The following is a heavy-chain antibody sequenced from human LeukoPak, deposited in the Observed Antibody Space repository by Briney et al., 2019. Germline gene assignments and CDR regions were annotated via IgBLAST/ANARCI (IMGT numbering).Heavy chain of an antibody. D-gene: IGHD1-26*01. CDR3: AGDGEEWELPTFDY. J-gene: IGHJ4*02. Sequence: ASVKVSCKASGYTFTGYYMHWVRQAPGQGLEWMGRINPNSGGANYAQKFQGRVTMTRDTSISTAYMELSRLRSDDTAVYYCAGDGEEWELPTFDYWGQGTLVTVSS. V-gene: IGHV1-2*06. CDR2: INPNSGGA. CDR1: GYTFTGYY.